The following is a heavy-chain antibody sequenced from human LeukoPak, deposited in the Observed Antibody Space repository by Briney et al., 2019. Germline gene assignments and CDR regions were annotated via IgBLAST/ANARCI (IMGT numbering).Heavy chain of an antibody. CDR1: GFTFSSYA. J-gene: IGHJ4*02. CDR2: ISGSGGST. D-gene: IGHD2-21*02. CDR3: AKDLGGRIEVVTAILFGIGFDY. V-gene: IGHV3-23*01. Sequence: PGGSLRLSCVASGFTFSSYAMSWVRQAPGKGLEWVSAISGSGGSTYYADSVKGRFTISRDNSKNTLYLQMNSLRAEDTAVYYCAKDLGGRIEVVTAILFGIGFDYWGQGTLVTVSS.